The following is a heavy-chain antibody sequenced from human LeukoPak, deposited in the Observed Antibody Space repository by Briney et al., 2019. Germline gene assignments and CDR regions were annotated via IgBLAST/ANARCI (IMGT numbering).Heavy chain of an antibody. V-gene: IGHV3-66*02. CDR3: ARSGVVNGVPIQNDY. D-gene: IGHD3-3*01. J-gene: IGHJ4*02. CDR2: VYSGGGT. Sequence: GGSLRLSCAASGFNFSSYSMNWVRQAPGKGLEWVSLVYSGGGTYYADSVKGRFTISRDNSKNTLYLQMNSLRAEDTAVYYCARSGVVNGVPIQNDYWGQGTLVTVSS. CDR1: GFNFSSYS.